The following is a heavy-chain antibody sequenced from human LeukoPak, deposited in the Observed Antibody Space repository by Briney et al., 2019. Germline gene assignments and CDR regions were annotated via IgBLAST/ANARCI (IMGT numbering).Heavy chain of an antibody. J-gene: IGHJ4*02. D-gene: IGHD5-18*01. Sequence: KPSETLSLTCAVYGVSFSGYYWNWIRQPPGKGLEWIGEINHSGSTNYNPSLKSRVTISVDTSKNQFSLKLSSVTAADTAVYYCASGYSYGYNALDYWGQGTLVTVSS. CDR2: INHSGST. CDR3: ASGYSYGYNALDY. CDR1: GVSFSGYY. V-gene: IGHV4-34*01.